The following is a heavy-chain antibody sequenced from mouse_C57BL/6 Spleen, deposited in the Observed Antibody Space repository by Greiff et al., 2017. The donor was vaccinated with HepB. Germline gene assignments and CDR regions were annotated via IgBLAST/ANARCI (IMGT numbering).Heavy chain of an antibody. CDR2: IDPSDSYT. D-gene: IGHD2-1*01. CDR3: ARSGKDFDY. V-gene: IGHV1-69*01. Sequence: QVQLQQPGAELVMPGASVKLSCKASGYTFTSYWMHWVKQRPGQGLEWIGEIDPSDSYTNYNQKFKGKSTLTVDKSSSTAYMQLSSLTSEDSAVYYCARSGKDFDYWGQGTTLTVSS. J-gene: IGHJ2*01. CDR1: GYTFTSYW.